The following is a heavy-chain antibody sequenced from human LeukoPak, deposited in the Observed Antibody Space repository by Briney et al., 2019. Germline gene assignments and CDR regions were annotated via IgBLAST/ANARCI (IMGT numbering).Heavy chain of an antibody. Sequence: GGSLRLSCAASGFTFSSYARHWVRQAPGKGLEWVAVISYDGSNKYYADSVKGRFTISRDNSKNTLYLQMNSLRAEDTAVYYCAGYPPDTAMVKDYYYGMDVWGQGTTVTVSS. V-gene: IGHV3-30-3*01. J-gene: IGHJ6*02. D-gene: IGHD5-18*01. CDR2: ISYDGSNK. CDR3: AGYPPDTAMVKDYYYGMDV. CDR1: GFTFSSYA.